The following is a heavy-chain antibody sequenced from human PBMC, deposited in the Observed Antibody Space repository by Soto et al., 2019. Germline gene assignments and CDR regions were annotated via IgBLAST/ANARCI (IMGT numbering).Heavy chain of an antibody. D-gene: IGHD6-6*01. V-gene: IGHV5-51*01. CDR3: ARHGVGSTSSWFGY. Sequence: RGESLKISCKGSGYTFTTYWIGWVRQMPGKGLEWMGIIYPDDSNTRYSPSFQGQVTISADKSINTAYLQWSSLKASDTAMYYCARHGVGSTSSWFGYWGQGTLVTVSS. CDR1: GYTFTTYW. CDR2: IYPDDSNT. J-gene: IGHJ4*02.